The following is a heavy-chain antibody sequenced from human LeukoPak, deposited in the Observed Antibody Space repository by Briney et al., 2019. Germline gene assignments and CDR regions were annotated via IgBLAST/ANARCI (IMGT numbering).Heavy chain of an antibody. CDR1: GFTFSSYA. V-gene: IGHV3-9*01. D-gene: IGHD4-17*01. Sequence: GGSLRLSCAASGFTFSSYAMHWVRQAPGKGLEWVSGIYWNSGSIGYADSAKGRFTISRDNAKNSLYLQMNSLRAEDTALYYCAKDRGGYGDFNDAFDIWGQGTMVTVSS. CDR2: IYWNSGSI. CDR3: AKDRGGYGDFNDAFDI. J-gene: IGHJ3*02.